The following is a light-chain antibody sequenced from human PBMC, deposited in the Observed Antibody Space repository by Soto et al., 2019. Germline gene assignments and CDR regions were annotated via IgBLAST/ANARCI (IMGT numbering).Light chain of an antibody. V-gene: IGLV2-14*01. Sequence: QSVLTQPASVSGSPGQSITISCTGTNSDVGGYDRVSWYQHHPGKAPKLLIFEVYNRPSGSSDRFSASKSGDTASLTISGLQPQDEADYYCISYIPSPTTHWVFGGGTKLTVL. J-gene: IGLJ3*02. CDR1: NSDVGGYDR. CDR3: ISYIPSPTTHWV. CDR2: EVY.